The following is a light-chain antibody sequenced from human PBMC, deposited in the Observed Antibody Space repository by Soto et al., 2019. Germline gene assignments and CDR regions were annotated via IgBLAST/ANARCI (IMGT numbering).Light chain of an antibody. CDR1: QIVNGDA. V-gene: IGKV3-20*01. CDR3: QQYGGSPYT. Sequence: IVLTQSPDTLSLSPGERATLSCRASQIVNGDALAWYQQKPGQAPRLLIYGASNRPGGIPDKFSGSGSGTAFTFTINRLEPEDFAVYYCQQYGGSPYTFAQGTKLEL. J-gene: IGKJ2*01. CDR2: GAS.